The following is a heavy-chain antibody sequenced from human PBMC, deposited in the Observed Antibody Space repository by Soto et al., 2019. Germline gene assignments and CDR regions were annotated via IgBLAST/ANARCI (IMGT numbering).Heavy chain of an antibody. CDR1: GYSFTSYW. Sequence: GESLKISWKGSGYSFTSYWISWVRQMPGKGLEWMGRIDPSDSYTNYSPSFQGHVTISADKSISTPYLKWTSLKASDTAMYYCARVYSSSWYLYYGMDVWGQGTTVTVSS. CDR2: IDPSDSYT. V-gene: IGHV5-10-1*01. J-gene: IGHJ6*02. CDR3: ARVYSSSWYLYYGMDV. D-gene: IGHD6-13*01.